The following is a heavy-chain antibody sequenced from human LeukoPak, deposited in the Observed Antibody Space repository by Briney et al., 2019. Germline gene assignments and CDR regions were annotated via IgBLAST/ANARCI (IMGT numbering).Heavy chain of an antibody. V-gene: IGHV4-34*01. CDR1: GGSFSGYY. CDR2: INHSGTT. J-gene: IGHJ3*02. CDR3: ARGRHFDI. Sequence: SETLSLTCAVYGGSFSGYYWSWIRQPPGKGLEWIGEINHSGTTNYNPSLKSRVTISVGTSKNQFSLKLSSVTAADTAVYYCARGRHFDIWGQGTMVTVSS.